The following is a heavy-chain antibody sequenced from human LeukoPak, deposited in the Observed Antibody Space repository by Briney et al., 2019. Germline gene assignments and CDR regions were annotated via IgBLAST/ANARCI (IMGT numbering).Heavy chain of an antibody. CDR2: VYPDDSDT. CDR3: VRQRGASGTINHFDP. V-gene: IGHV5-51*01. Sequence: HGESLQISCKTSGSRFTTYWIGWVRQMPGTGLEWVGAVYPDDSDTTYSPSFQGQVVISADRSIRTAYLQWNTLKTSDTAMYYCVRQRGASGTINHFDPWGQGTLVTVPS. J-gene: IGHJ5*02. D-gene: IGHD3-10*01. CDR1: GSRFTTYW.